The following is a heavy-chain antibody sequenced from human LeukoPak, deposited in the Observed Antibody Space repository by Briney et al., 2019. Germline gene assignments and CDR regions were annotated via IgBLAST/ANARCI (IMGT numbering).Heavy chain of an antibody. J-gene: IGHJ4*02. V-gene: IGHV3-7*01. Sequence: GGSLRLSCAASGFTFSSYWMSWVRQAPGKGLEWVANIKQDGSEKYYVDSVKGRLTISRDNAKNSLYLQMNSLRAEDTAVYYCARESDIPVFDYWGQGTPVTVSS. CDR3: ARESDIPVFDY. CDR1: GFTFSSYW. D-gene: IGHD2-15*01. CDR2: IKQDGSEK.